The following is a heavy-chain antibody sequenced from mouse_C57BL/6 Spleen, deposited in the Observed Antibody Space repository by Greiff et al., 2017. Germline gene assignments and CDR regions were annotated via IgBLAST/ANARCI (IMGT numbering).Heavy chain of an antibody. V-gene: IGHV1-74*01. CDR3: AILTGTSFAY. Sequence: QVQLQQPGPELVKPGASVKVSCKASAYTFTSSWMHWVKQRPGQGLEWIGRIHPSDGDTNYNQKFKGKATLTVDKSSSTAYMQLSSLTSEDSAVYYCAILTGTSFAYWGQGTTPTVFS. CDR2: IHPSDGDT. D-gene: IGHD4-1*01. J-gene: IGHJ2*01. CDR1: AYTFTSSW.